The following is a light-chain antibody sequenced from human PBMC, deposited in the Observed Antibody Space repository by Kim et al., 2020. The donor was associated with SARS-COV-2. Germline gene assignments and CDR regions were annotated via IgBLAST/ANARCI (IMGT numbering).Light chain of an antibody. CDR1: SSNIGSNY. CDR2: RNN. Sequence: GQRVTIFFSGSSSNIGSNYVYWYQQLPGTAPKLLIYRNNQRPSGVPDRFSGSKSGTSASLAISGLRSEDEAYYYCAAWDDSLSGPVFGGGTQLTVL. CDR3: AAWDDSLSGPV. V-gene: IGLV1-47*01. J-gene: IGLJ2*01.